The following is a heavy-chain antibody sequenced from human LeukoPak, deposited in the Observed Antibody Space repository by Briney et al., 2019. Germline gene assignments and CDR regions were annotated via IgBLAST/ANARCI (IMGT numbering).Heavy chain of an antibody. J-gene: IGHJ4*02. D-gene: IGHD3-16*01. V-gene: IGHV3-11*01. CDR1: GFTFSDYY. CDR2: ISSSGSTI. Sequence: GGSLRLSCAASGFTFSDYYMSWIRQAPGKGLEWVSYISSSGSTIYYADSVKGRFTISRDNAKNSLYLQMNSLRAEDTAVYYCARVLYDYVWGSPLDYWGQGTLVTVSS. CDR3: ARVLYDYVWGSPLDY.